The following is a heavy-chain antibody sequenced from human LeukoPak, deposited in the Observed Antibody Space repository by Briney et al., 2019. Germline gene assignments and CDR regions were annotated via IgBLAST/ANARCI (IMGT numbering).Heavy chain of an antibody. CDR3: ARENPSGYYNRPIDY. J-gene: IGHJ4*02. CDR1: GGSINY. V-gene: IGHV4-39*07. CDR2: IYYSGTT. D-gene: IGHD3-22*01. Sequence: SETLSLTCTVSGGSINYGGWIRQPPGKGLEWIESIYYSGTTYYNPSLKSRVTISVDTSKNQFSLKLSSVTAADTAIYYCARENPSGYYNRPIDYWGQGTLATVSS.